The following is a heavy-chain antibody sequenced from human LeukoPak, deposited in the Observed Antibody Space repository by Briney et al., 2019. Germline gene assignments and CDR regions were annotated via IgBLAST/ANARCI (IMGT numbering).Heavy chain of an antibody. CDR1: GFTFSSYA. Sequence: GGSLRLSCAATGFTFSSYAMSWVRQAPGKGLEWVSAISGSGGSTYYADSVKGRFTISRDNSKNTLYLQMNSLRAEDTAVYYCAKPLWSGYYNFDYWGQGTLVTVSS. CDR3: AKPLWSGYYNFDY. CDR2: ISGSGGST. V-gene: IGHV3-23*01. D-gene: IGHD3-3*01. J-gene: IGHJ4*02.